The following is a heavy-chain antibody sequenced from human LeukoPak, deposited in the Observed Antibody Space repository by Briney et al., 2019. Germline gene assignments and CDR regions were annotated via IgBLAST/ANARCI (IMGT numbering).Heavy chain of an antibody. V-gene: IGHV1-2*02. CDR2: INPNSGGT. J-gene: IGHJ4*02. CDR1: GYTFTGYY. CDR3: ARDPGRKYQLQGY. Sequence: ASVKVSCKASGYTFTGYYMHWVRQAPGQGLEWMGWINPNSGGTNYAQKFQGRVTMTRDTSISTAYMELSRLRSDDTAVYYCARDPGRKYQLQGYWGQGTLVTVSS. D-gene: IGHD2-2*01.